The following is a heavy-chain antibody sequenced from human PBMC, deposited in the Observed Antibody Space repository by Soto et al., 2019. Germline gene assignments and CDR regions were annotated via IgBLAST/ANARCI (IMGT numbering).Heavy chain of an antibody. J-gene: IGHJ4*02. V-gene: IGHV3-21*01. CDR1: GFTFNSSS. Sequence: EVQLVESGGGLVKPGGSLRLSCAASGFTFNSSSMNWVRQAPGKGLEWVSSITSSGAYIYYADSVKGRFTISRDNAKNSLYLQLNSLRVEDTAVYYCARDREFTVTIIDHWGQGTLVTVSS. CDR2: ITSSGAYI. CDR3: ARDREFTVTIIDH. D-gene: IGHD4-17*01.